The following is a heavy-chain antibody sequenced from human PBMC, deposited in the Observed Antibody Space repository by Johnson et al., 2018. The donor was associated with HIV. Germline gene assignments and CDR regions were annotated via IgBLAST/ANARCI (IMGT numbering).Heavy chain of an antibody. V-gene: IGHV3-66*01. CDR3: ATPLGGWRWGDAFDV. CDR1: GIIVTGNF. Sequence: VQLVESGGGVVRPGGSLRLSCAASGIIVTGNFMSWVRQAPGKGLEWVSIIYSGGSTYYAESVKGRFIISRDNSKNTLYLQMNSLRAEDTAVYYCATPLGGWRWGDAFDVWGQGTMVTVSS. CDR2: IYSGGST. J-gene: IGHJ3*01. D-gene: IGHD3-16*01.